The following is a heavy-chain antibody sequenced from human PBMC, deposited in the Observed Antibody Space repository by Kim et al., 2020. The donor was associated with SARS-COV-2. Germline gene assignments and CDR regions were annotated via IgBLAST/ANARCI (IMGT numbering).Heavy chain of an antibody. CDR3: ARHPLEGSGYYPGIHGMDV. D-gene: IGHD3-3*01. J-gene: IGHJ6*02. V-gene: IGHV5-51*01. CDR2: IYPGDSDI. Sequence: GESLKISCKGSGYRFTSYWIGWVRQMPGKGLEWMGIIYPGDSDIRYSPSFQGQVTISADKSISAAYLQWSSLKASDTAMYFCARHPLEGSGYYPGIHGMDVWGQGTTVTVS. CDR1: GYRFTSYW.